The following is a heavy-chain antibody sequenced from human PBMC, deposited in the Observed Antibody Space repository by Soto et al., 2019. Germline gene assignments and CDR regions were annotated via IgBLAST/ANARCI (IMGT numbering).Heavy chain of an antibody. Sequence: SETLSVTCAVSGGYISSSSYYWGWIRQPPGKGLEWIGYIYYSGSTYYNPSLKSRVTISVDTSKNQFSLKLSSVTAADTAVYYCARVNDYGDYGATFWFDPWGQGTLVTVSS. J-gene: IGHJ5*02. D-gene: IGHD4-17*01. CDR2: IYYSGST. V-gene: IGHV4-31*11. CDR3: ARVNDYGDYGATFWFDP. CDR1: GGYISSSSYY.